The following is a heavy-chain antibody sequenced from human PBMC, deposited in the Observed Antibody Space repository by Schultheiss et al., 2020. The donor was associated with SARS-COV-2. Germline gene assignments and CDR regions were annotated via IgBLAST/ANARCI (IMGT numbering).Heavy chain of an antibody. J-gene: IGHJ6*02. CDR2: IYTSGST. D-gene: IGHD5-18*01. CDR3: ARGDVDTGGMDV. Sequence: SETLSLTCTVSGGSISSSSYYWSWIRQPPGKGLEWIGRIYTSGSTNYNPSLKSRVTISVDTSKNQFSLKLSSVTAADTAVYYCARGDVDTGGMDVWGQGTTVTVSS. CDR1: GGSISSSSYY. V-gene: IGHV4-61*02.